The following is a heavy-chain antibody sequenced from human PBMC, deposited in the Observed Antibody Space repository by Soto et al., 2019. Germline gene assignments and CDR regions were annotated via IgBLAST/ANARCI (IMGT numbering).Heavy chain of an antibody. V-gene: IGHV3-21*01. CDR2: ISSSSSYI. J-gene: IGHJ6*02. CDR1: GFTFSRYS. CDR3: ARSLSREYPDV. Sequence: EVQLVESGGGLVKPGGSLRLSCAASGFTFSRYSMNWFRQAPGKGLAWVSSISSSSSYIYYADSVKGRFTISRDNAKNSLYLQINSLRAEDTAVYYCARSLSREYPDVWGQGTTVTRSS.